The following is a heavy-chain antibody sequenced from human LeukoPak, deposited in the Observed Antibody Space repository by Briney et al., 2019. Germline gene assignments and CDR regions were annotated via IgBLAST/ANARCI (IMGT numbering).Heavy chain of an antibody. CDR1: RYTFTAYY. CDR2: INPSSGGT. V-gene: IGHV1-2*02. Sequence: ASVKVSCKASRYTFTAYYMHWVRQAPGQGLEWMGWINPSSGGTNYAQKFQGRVTMTRDTSISTAYMELSRLRSDDTAVYYCARVTYYYDSSGYHDGFDIWGQGTMVTVSS. D-gene: IGHD3-22*01. J-gene: IGHJ3*02. CDR3: ARVTYYYDSSGYHDGFDI.